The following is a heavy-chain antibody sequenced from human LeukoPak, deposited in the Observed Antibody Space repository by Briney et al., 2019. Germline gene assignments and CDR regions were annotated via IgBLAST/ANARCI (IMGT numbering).Heavy chain of an antibody. D-gene: IGHD3-16*01. J-gene: IGHJ4*02. CDR1: GYKFTDDY. CDR3: APTAEAYTSWWKV. Sequence: ASVKVTCKASGYKFTDDYMHWVRQAPGQGLEFMGWINPDSGFTNYAQKFKGRVTMTRDTSISTAYLEVRSLTSDDTAVYYCAPTAEAYTSWWKVWGQGTLVTVSS. CDR2: INPDSGFT. V-gene: IGHV1-2*02.